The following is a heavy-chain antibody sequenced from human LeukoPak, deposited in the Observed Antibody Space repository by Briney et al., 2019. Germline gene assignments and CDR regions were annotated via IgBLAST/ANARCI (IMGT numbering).Heavy chain of an antibody. J-gene: IGHJ4*02. CDR2: INHSGST. D-gene: IGHD3-10*01. V-gene: IGHV4-34*01. CDR1: GGSFSGCY. CDR3: ARGDLGGSGSYSICYYFDY. Sequence: PSETLSLTCAVYGGSFSGCYWSWIRQPPGKGLEWIGEINHSGSTNYNPSLKSRVTISVDTSKNQFSLKLSSVTAADTAVYYCARGDLGGSGSYSICYYFDYWGQGTLVTVSS.